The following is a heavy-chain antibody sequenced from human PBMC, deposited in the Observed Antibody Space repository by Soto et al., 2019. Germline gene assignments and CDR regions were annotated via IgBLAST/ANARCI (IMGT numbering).Heavy chain of an antibody. Sequence: QVQLQESGPGLVKPSETLSLTCAVSGGSISSNYWWTWVRQPPGTGLEWIGEIYQSGTTNYNPSLKSRVTKSVDKSKNQFSLNLRSLTAADTAVYYCATRVDGSPWLDSWGQGTLVTVSS. CDR3: ATRVDGSPWLDS. D-gene: IGHD5-12*01. V-gene: IGHV4-4*02. CDR2: IYQSGTT. CDR1: GGSISSNYW. J-gene: IGHJ4*02.